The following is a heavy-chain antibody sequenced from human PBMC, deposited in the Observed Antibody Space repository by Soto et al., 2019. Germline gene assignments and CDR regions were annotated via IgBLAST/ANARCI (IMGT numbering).Heavy chain of an antibody. CDR1: GFTFSSYW. D-gene: IGHD2-21*02. J-gene: IGHJ4*02. Sequence: GGSLRLSCAASGFTFSSYWMSWVRQAPGKGLEWVANIKQDGSEKYYVDSVKGRFTISRDNAKNSLYLQMTGLRADDTAVYYCARENSVTHFDYWGEGTLVTVSS. CDR3: ARENSVTHFDY. CDR2: IKQDGSEK. V-gene: IGHV3-7*01.